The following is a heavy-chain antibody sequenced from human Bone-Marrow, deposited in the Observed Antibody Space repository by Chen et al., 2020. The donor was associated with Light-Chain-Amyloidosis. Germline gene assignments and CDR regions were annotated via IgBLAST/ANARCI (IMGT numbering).Heavy chain of an antibody. CDR3: ARRRDGYNFDY. J-gene: IGHJ4*02. V-gene: IGHV5-51*01. CDR2: IYPDDSDA. CDR1: GYTFPNYW. Sequence: EVQLEQSGPEVKKPGESPKISCKGSGYTFPNYWIGWVRQMPGNGLEWMGVIYPDDSDARYSPSFEGQVTISADKSITTAYLQWRSLKASDTAMYYCARRRDGYNFDYWGQGTLVTVSS. D-gene: IGHD5-12*01.